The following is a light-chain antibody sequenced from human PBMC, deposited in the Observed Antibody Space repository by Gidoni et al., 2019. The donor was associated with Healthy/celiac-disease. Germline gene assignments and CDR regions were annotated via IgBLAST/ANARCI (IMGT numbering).Light chain of an antibody. CDR2: GAS. CDR1: QSVSSN. Sequence: VMTQSPATLSVSPGERATLSCRASQSVSSNLAWYQQKPGQAPRLLIYGASTRATGIPARFSGSGSGTEFTLTISSLQSEDFAVYYCQQYNNWPGTFGQXTKVEIK. CDR3: QQYNNWPGT. V-gene: IGKV3-15*01. J-gene: IGKJ1*01.